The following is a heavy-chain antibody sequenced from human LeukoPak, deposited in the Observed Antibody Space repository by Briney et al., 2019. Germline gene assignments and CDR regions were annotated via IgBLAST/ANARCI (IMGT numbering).Heavy chain of an antibody. V-gene: IGHV1-69*05. CDR2: IILIFGTA. CDR1: GGTFSSYA. J-gene: IGHJ4*02. D-gene: IGHD6-6*01. CDR3: ASGAARHYFDY. Sequence: ASVKVSCKASGGTFSSYAISWVRQAPGQGLEWMGGIILIFGTANYAQKFQGRVTITTDESTSTAYMELSSLRSEDTAVYYCASGAARHYFDYWGQGTLVTVSS.